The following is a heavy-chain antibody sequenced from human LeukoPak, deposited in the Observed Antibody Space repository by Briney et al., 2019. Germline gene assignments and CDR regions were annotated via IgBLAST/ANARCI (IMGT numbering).Heavy chain of an antibody. V-gene: IGHV4-38-2*01. D-gene: IGHD5-18*01. CDR1: GYSISSGYY. Sequence: SETLSLTCAVSGYSISSGYYWGWIRQPPGKGLEWIGNKFHSGSTYSNPALKSRVTISVDTSENQFSLKLSSVTAADTAVYYCASSTRGYTYGWYYFDYWGQGTLVTVSS. J-gene: IGHJ4*02. CDR2: KFHSGST. CDR3: ASSTRGYTYGWYYFDY.